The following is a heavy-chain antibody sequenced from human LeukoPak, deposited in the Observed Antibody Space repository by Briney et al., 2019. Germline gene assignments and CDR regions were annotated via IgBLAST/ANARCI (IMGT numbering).Heavy chain of an antibody. Sequence: ESLKISCKCSGYSFTSYWIGLARQMPGKGLEWVWIIYPCDSDTRYSPSFQGQVTISADKSISTAYLQWSSLKASDTAMYYCASSLGATLSAFDIWGQGTMVTVSS. CDR1: GYSFTSYW. CDR2: IYPCDSDT. D-gene: IGHD1-26*01. V-gene: IGHV5-51*01. J-gene: IGHJ3*02. CDR3: ASSLGATLSAFDI.